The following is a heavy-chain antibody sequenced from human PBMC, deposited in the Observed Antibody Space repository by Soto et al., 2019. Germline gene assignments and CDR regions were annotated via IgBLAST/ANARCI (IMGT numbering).Heavy chain of an antibody. CDR3: ARARGARYFDY. D-gene: IGHD2-15*01. Sequence: SETLSLTCTVSGGSISSSRCHWGWLRQPPGKGLEWIACINYSGSTYYNPSLKSRVTISVDTSKNQFSLKLSSVTAADTAVYYCARARGARYFDYWGQGTLVTVS. CDR1: GGSISSSRCH. CDR2: INYSGST. J-gene: IGHJ4*02. V-gene: IGHV4-30-4*08.